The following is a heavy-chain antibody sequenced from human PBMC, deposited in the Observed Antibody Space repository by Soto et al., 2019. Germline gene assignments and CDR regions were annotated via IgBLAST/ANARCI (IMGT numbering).Heavy chain of an antibody. V-gene: IGHV4-59*01. Sequence: SETVSLTCTVSGGSISSYYWSWIRQRPGKGLEWIGYIYYRGSTNYNPSLKSRVTISVDTSKNQFSLKLSSVTAAATAVYYCARGNLVDYWGQGTLVTVSS. J-gene: IGHJ4*02. CDR2: IYYRGST. CDR1: GGSISSYY. CDR3: ARGNLVDY.